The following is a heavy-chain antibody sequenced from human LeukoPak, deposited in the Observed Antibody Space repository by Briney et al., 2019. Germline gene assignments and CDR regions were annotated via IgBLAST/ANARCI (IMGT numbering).Heavy chain of an antibody. CDR3: ARRWSTGWTTFDY. J-gene: IGHJ4*02. V-gene: IGHV4-39*01. CDR2: LYYSGNT. CDR1: GSFISSSSYY. Sequence: SETLSLTCTVSGSFISSSSYYWAWIRQPPGKGLEWIATLYYSGNTYYNPSLKSRVTISVDTSKNQFSLKVNSVTDADTALYYCARRWSTGWTTFDYWGQGTLVTVSS. D-gene: IGHD6-25*01.